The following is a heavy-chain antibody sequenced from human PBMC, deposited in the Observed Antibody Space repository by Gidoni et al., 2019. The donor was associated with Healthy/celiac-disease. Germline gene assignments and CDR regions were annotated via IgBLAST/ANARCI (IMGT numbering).Heavy chain of an antibody. CDR1: GYSFTSDC. J-gene: IGHJ4*02. CDR2: IYPGDSDT. CDR3: ARRGDGDYELDY. V-gene: IGHV5-51*01. D-gene: IGHD4-17*01. Sequence: VQLVQSGAEVKKPGHSLKISCKGSGYSFTSDCIGWVRQMPGKGLEWLGLIYPGDSDTSYSPSFQGQVNISADKSISTAYLQWSSLKASDTAMYYCARRGDGDYELDYWGQGTLVTVSS.